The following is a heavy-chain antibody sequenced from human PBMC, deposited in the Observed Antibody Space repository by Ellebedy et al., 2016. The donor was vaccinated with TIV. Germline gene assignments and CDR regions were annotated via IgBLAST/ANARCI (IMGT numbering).Heavy chain of an antibody. CDR1: GFTFSSYG. D-gene: IGHD3-3*01. J-gene: IGHJ6*02. CDR3: AKDRGLKVLRFLEWYAIDYGMDV. V-gene: IGHV3-33*06. Sequence: GGSLRLXCAASGFTFSSYGMHWVRQAPGKGLEWVAVIWYDGSNKYYADSVKGRFTISRDNSKNTLYLQMNSLRAEDTAVYYCAKDRGLKVLRFLEWYAIDYGMDVWGQGTTVTVSS. CDR2: IWYDGSNK.